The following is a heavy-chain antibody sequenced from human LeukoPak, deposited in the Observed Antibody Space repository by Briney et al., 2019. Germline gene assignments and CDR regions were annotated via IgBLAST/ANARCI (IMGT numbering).Heavy chain of an antibody. Sequence: PGGSLRLSCAASGFTFSSCWMSWVRQAPGRGLVWGSAISGSGGSTYYADSVKGRFTISRDNSKNTLYLQMNSLRTEDTAVYYCAKGLLTGTTNAFDIWGQGTMVTVSS. J-gene: IGHJ3*02. CDR1: GFTFSSCW. V-gene: IGHV3-23*01. D-gene: IGHD1-20*01. CDR3: AKGLLTGTTNAFDI. CDR2: ISGSGGST.